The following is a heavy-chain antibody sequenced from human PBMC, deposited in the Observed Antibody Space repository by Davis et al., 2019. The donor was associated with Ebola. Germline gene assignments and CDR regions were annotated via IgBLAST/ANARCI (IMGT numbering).Heavy chain of an antibody. CDR2: IIPILGIA. CDR1: GGTFSSYA. Sequence: AASVKVSCKASGGTFSSYAISWVRQAPGQGLEWMGRIIPILGIANYAQKFQGRVTITRDTSTSTAYMELRSLRSDDTAVYYCARDMGMVQEANWFDPWGQGTLVTVSS. V-gene: IGHV1-69*04. CDR3: ARDMGMVQEANWFDP. D-gene: IGHD3-10*01. J-gene: IGHJ5*02.